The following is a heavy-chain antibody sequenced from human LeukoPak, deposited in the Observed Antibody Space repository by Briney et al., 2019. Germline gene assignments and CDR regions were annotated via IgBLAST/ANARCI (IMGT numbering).Heavy chain of an antibody. CDR3: ARGRGSYDY. V-gene: IGHV4-59*12. D-gene: IGHD1-26*01. J-gene: IGHJ4*02. Sequence: SETLSLTCTVSGGSISSYYWSWIRQPPGKGLEWIGYIYYSGSTNYNPSLKSRVTISVDTSKNQFSLKLSSVTAADTAVYYCARGRGSYDYWGQGTLVTVSS. CDR1: GGSISSYY. CDR2: IYYSGST.